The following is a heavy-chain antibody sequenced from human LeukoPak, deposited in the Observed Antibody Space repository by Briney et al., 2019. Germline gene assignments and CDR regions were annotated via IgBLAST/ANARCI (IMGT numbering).Heavy chain of an antibody. D-gene: IGHD1-26*01. CDR2: ISSSSSYI. V-gene: IGHV3-21*01. CDR3: ARDTAELLLDY. J-gene: IGHJ4*02. Sequence: GGSLRLSCAASGFTFSGSALHWVRQAPGKGLEWVSSISSSSSYIYYADSVKGRFTISRDNAKNSLYLQMNSLRAEDTAVYYCARDTAELLLDYWGQGTLVTVSS. CDR1: GFTFSGSA.